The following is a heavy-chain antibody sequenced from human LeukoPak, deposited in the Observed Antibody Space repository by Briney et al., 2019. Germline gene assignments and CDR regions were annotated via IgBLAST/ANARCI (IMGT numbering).Heavy chain of an antibody. CDR2: VDPSDGRT. CDR3: VRGEGTVPSV. V-gene: IGHV1-46*01. J-gene: IGHJ6*04. D-gene: IGHD1/OR15-1a*01. Sequence: ASVKVSCKASGYTFTSYGISWVRQAPGQGLEWMGIVDPSDGRTSYAQKFQGRVTMTRDTSTSTVYMELSSLRSEDTAIYYCVRGEGTVPSVWGKGTTVTVSS. CDR1: GYTFTSYG.